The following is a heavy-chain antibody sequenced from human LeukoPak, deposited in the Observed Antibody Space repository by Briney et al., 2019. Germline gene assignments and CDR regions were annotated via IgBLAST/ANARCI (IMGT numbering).Heavy chain of an antibody. J-gene: IGHJ6*02. CDR1: GYTFTSYD. Sequence: ASVKVSCKASGYTFTSYDINWVRQATGQGLEWMGWMNPNSGNTGYAQKFQGRVTMTRNTSISTAYMELSSLRSEDTAVYYCARGITMVRGVILRRTPTYGMDVWGQGTTVTDSS. V-gene: IGHV1-8*01. CDR2: MNPNSGNT. D-gene: IGHD3-10*01. CDR3: ARGITMVRGVILRRTPTYGMDV.